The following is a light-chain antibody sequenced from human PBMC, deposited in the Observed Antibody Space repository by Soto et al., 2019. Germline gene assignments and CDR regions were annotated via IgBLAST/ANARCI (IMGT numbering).Light chain of an antibody. CDR2: AAS. V-gene: IGKV1-9*01. J-gene: IGKJ4*01. CDR3: QQYNSYSPLT. CDR1: QGISSY. Sequence: DIQLTQSPPFLSASVGDRVTITCRASQGISSYLAWYQQKPGKAPKLLIYAASTLQSGVPSRFSGSGSGTDFTLTISSLQPDDFATYYCQQYNSYSPLTFGGGTKV.